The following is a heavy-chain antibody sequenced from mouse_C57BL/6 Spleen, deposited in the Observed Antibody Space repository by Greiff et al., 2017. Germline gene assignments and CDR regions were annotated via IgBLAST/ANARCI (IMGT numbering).Heavy chain of an antibody. J-gene: IGHJ2*01. CDR2: IHPNNGGT. V-gene: IGHV1-26*01. Sequence: VQLKESGPELVKPGASVKISCKASGYTFTDYYMNWVKQSHGKSLEWIGDIHPNNGGTSYNQKFKGKATLTVDKSSSTAYMELRSLTSEDSAVEYCARRYYYGSSPDYWGQGTTLTVSS. CDR1: GYTFTDYY. D-gene: IGHD1-1*01. CDR3: ARRYYYGSSPDY.